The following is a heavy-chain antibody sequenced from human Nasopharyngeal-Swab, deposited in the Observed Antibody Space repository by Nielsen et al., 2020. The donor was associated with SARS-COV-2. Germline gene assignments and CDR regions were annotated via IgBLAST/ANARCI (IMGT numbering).Heavy chain of an antibody. CDR2: IDTDGTIT. CDR1: GFTFSTYW. V-gene: IGHV3-74*01. J-gene: IGHJ4*02. Sequence: GESLKISCAASGFTFSTYWMHWVRQPPGKGLLWVSRIDTDGTITDYADSVKGRFTISRDNAKNTLYLQMNSLRAEDTAVYYCARDVGGRENYWGQGALVTVSS. CDR3: ARDVGGRENY. D-gene: IGHD1-26*01.